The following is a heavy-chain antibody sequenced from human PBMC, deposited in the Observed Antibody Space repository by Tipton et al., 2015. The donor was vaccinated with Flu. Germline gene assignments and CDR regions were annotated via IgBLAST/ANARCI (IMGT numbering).Heavy chain of an antibody. CDR1: GFTFNTYA. Sequence: SLRLSCAASGFTFNTYAMGWVRQAPGKGLEWVSGISGSGGRTYYADSVRGRFTISRDNSENTLYLQMNSLRVEDTAIYYCAKTEGFGDSSWYPDGGWYFGYWGQGILVTVSS. J-gene: IGHJ4*02. CDR3: AKTEGFGDSSWYPDGGWYFGY. V-gene: IGHV3-23*01. D-gene: IGHD6-13*01. CDR2: ISGSGGRT.